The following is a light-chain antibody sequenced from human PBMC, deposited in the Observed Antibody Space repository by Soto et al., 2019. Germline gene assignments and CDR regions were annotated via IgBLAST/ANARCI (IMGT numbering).Light chain of an antibody. CDR1: SSNIGAGYD. CDR2: DNT. Sequence: QSVLTQPPSVSGAPGQRVTISCTGSSSNIGAGYDVHWYQQLPGTAPKLLIFDNTNRPSGVPDRFSGSKSGTSASLAITGLQPEDEADYYCQSYDSSLSAVFGGGTKRTVL. V-gene: IGLV1-40*01. CDR3: QSYDSSLSAV. J-gene: IGLJ3*02.